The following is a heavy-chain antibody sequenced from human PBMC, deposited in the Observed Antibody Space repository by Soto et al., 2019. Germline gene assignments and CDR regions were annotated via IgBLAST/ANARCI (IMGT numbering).Heavy chain of an antibody. Sequence: GGSLRLSCAASGFTFSSYGMHWVRQAPGKGLEWVAVISYDGSNKYYADSVKGRFTISRDNSKNTLYLQMNSLRAEDTAVYYCAKDRAGYSSSWYWYFDLWGRGTLVTVSS. V-gene: IGHV3-30*18. CDR3: AKDRAGYSSSWYWYFDL. CDR1: GFTFSSYG. J-gene: IGHJ2*01. D-gene: IGHD6-13*01. CDR2: ISYDGSNK.